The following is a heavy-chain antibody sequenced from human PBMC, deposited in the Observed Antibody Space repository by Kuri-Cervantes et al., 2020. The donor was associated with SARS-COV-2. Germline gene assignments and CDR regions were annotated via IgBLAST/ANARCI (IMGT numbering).Heavy chain of an antibody. CDR3: ARVLLWFGESRYYYGMDV. J-gene: IGHJ6*02. CDR1: GYTFTSYG. CDR2: ISAYNGNT. D-gene: IGHD3-10*01. Sequence: ASVKVSCKASGYTFTSYGMNWVRQAPGQGLEWMGWISAYNGNTNYAQKLQGRVTMTRNTSISTAYMELSSLRSEDTAVYYCARVLLWFGESRYYYGMDVWGQGTTVTVSS. V-gene: IGHV1-8*02.